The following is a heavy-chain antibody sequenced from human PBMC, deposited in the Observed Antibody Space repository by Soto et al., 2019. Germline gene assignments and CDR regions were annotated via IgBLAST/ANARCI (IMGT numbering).Heavy chain of an antibody. Sequence: EVQLLESGGDLVQPGGSLRLSCAPSGLTFSTFAMNWVRQAPGKGLEWVSGISKSGAGTYYADSVKGRFTISRDNSRNTLFLQMNSLRAEDSGLYYCATVYRYGDPEYWGQGTLVTVSS. V-gene: IGHV3-23*01. CDR1: GLTFSTFA. J-gene: IGHJ4*02. CDR2: ISKSGAGT. CDR3: ATVYRYGDPEY. D-gene: IGHD4-17*01.